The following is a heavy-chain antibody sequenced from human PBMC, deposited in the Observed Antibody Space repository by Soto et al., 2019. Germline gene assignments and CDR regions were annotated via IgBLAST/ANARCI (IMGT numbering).Heavy chain of an antibody. V-gene: IGHV4-39*01. CDR3: AAHPLLSYGMDV. CDR2: IYYSGST. CDR1: GGSISSSSYY. J-gene: IGHJ6*02. D-gene: IGHD2-8*01. Sequence: QLQLQESGPGLVKPSETLSLTCTVSGGSISSSSYYWGWIRQPPGKGLEWIGSIYYSGSTYYNPSLKSRVTISVDTSKNQFSLKLSSVTAADTAVYYCAAHPLLSYGMDVWGQGTTVTVSS.